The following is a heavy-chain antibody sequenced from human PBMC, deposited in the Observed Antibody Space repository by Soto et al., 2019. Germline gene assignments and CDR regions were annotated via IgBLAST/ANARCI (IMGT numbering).Heavy chain of an antibody. D-gene: IGHD4-4*01. CDR2: ISYDGSNK. J-gene: IGHJ6*02. CDR1: GFTFSSYA. CDR3: ARVYSNSHSTYYYYGMDV. Sequence: PGGSLRLSCAASGFTFSSYAMHWVRQAPGKGLEWVAVISYDGSNKYYADSVKGRFTISRDNSKNTLYLQMNSLRAADTAVYYCARVYSNSHSTYYYYGMDVWGQGTTVTVSS. V-gene: IGHV3-30-3*01.